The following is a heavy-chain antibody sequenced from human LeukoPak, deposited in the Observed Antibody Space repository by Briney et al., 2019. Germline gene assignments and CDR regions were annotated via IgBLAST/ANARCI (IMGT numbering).Heavy chain of an antibody. CDR1: GFTFSSYS. V-gene: IGHV3-21*01. D-gene: IGHD2-21*02. J-gene: IGHJ4*02. Sequence: GRSLRLSCAASGFTFSSYSMNWVRQARGKGLEWVLSISSRSSYIYYADSVKGRFTISRDNAKTSLYLQVNSLRAEDTAVYYCARETYCGGDCYVQYYFDYWGKGTLVTVSP. CDR3: ARETYCGGDCYVQYYFDY. CDR2: ISSRSSYI.